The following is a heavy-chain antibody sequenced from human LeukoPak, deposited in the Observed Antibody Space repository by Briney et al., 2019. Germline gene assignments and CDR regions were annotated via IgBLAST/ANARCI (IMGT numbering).Heavy chain of an antibody. V-gene: IGHV3-23*05. Sequence: PGGSLRLSCVASGFTFSRYGMSWVRQAPGKGLEWVSSISLSGMSTYYADSVKGRSTISRDNSKNTVYLQMNSLRADDTAVYYGAKAPLPRNNSYYMDVWTKGMTAT. CDR2: ISLSGMST. CDR1: GFTFSRYG. D-gene: IGHD1-14*01. J-gene: IGHJ6*03. CDR3: AKAPLPRNNSYYMDV.